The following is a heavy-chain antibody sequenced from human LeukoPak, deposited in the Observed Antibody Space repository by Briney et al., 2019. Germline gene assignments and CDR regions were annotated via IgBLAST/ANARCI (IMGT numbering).Heavy chain of an antibody. CDR1: GFTFSSYG. Sequence: GRSLRLSCAASGFTFSSYGMHWVRQAPGKGLEWVAVISYDGSNKYYADSVKGRFTISRDNSKNTLYLQMNSPRAEDTAVYYCARDTLSNYEISGYFDYWGQGTLDTVSS. J-gene: IGHJ4*02. CDR2: ISYDGSNK. D-gene: IGHD3-9*01. V-gene: IGHV3-30*03. CDR3: ARDTLSNYEISGYFDY.